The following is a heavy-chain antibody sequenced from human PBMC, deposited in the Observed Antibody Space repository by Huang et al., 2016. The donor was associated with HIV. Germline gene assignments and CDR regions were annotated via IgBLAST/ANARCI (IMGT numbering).Heavy chain of an antibody. V-gene: IGHV4-34*02. CDR3: ARQWTILEWLLGLDV. J-gene: IGHJ6*02. D-gene: IGHD3-3*01. Sequence: QMQLQQRGAGLLKPSETLSLTCGVSGGSFTGNYLTWIRQAPGTGLEWIGDVNDSGATTHHSSLMGRGTISLDKSNRELSLNLRSVTAADTAVYYCARQWTILEWLLGLDVWGQGTTVIVSS. CDR2: VNDSGAT. CDR1: GGSFTGNY.